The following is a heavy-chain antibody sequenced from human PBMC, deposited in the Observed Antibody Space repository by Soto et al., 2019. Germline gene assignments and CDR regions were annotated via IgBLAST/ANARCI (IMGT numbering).Heavy chain of an antibody. D-gene: IGHD1-26*01. J-gene: IGHJ6*02. CDR2: IYYTGST. Sequence: SSETLSLTCTVSGGSISSYTYYWGWIRQPPGKGLEWIGSIYYTGSTYYNPSLKSRVAISADTSKNQLSLKLTSVTAAETAVYYCARHLSGSQHADYYGMDVWGQGTTVTVSS. CDR1: GGSISSYTYY. V-gene: IGHV4-39*01. CDR3: ARHLSGSQHADYYGMDV.